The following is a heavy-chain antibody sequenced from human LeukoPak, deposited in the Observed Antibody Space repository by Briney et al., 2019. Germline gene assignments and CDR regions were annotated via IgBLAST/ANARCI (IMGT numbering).Heavy chain of an antibody. Sequence: SETLSLTCAVYGGSFNGYYWSWIRQPPGKGLEWLGEINYSGSTNYNPSLKSRVTISVDTSQDQFSLKLSSLTAADTAVYYCGRGQRLVNLDYWGQGTLVTVSS. D-gene: IGHD2-8*02. J-gene: IGHJ4*02. V-gene: IGHV4-34*01. CDR1: GGSFNGYY. CDR3: GRGQRLVNLDY. CDR2: INYSGST.